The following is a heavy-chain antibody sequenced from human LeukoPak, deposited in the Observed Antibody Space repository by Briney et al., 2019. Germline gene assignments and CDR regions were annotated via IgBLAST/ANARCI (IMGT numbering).Heavy chain of an antibody. CDR3: AKYNSDHNYHYYYGMDV. D-gene: IGHD1-1*01. V-gene: IGHV3-23*01. CDR1: GFTFSNYG. Sequence: GGSLRLSCAASGFTFSNYGMSWVRRAPGKGLEWVSAISGSGGGTSHADSVKGRFTISRDNSKNTLFLQMSSLRAEDTAVYYCAKYNSDHNYHYYYGMDVWGQGTTVTVSS. CDR2: ISGSGGGT. J-gene: IGHJ6*02.